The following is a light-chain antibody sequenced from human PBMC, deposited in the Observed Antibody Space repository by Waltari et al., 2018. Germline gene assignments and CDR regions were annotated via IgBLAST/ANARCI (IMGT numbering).Light chain of an antibody. CDR2: EVT. CDR1: SYDVGSYNL. V-gene: IGLV2-23*02. CDR3: CSKAGSSTV. Sequence: QSALTQPASVSGSPGQSITISCAGSSYDVGSYNLVSWYQQHPGKAPKPVIYEVTKRPSEVPNRFSGSKSGNTASLTIAGLQAEDESHYYCCSKAGSSTVFGGGTKLTVL. J-gene: IGLJ2*01.